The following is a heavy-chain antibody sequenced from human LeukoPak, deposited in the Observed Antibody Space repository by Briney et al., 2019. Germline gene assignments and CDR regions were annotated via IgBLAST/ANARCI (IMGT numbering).Heavy chain of an antibody. CDR1: GFTFSSYS. V-gene: IGHV3-21*01. CDR2: ISSSSSYI. J-gene: IGHJ3*02. D-gene: IGHD3-10*01. Sequence: GGSLRLSCAASGFTFSSYSMNWVRQAPGKGLEWVSSISSSSSYIYSADSVTGRFTISRGNAKNSLYLQMNSLRAEDTAVYYCARGARGGAFDIWGQGTMVTVSS. CDR3: ARGARGGAFDI.